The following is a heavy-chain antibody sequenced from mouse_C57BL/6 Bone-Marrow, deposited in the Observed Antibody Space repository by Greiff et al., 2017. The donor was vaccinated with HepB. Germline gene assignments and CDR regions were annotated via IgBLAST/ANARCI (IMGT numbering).Heavy chain of an antibody. D-gene: IGHD1-1*01. V-gene: IGHV1-36*01. CDR3: ARGNYYGSSPLFDY. CDR1: GFTFTDYY. CDR2: VYPYNGGT. J-gene: IGHJ2*01. Sequence: VHVKQSGPVLVKPGPSVKISCKASGFTFTDYYMHWVKQSHGKSLEWIGLVYPYNGGTSYNQKFKGKATLTVDTSSSTAYMELNSLTSEDSAVYYCARGNYYGSSPLFDYWGQGTTLTVSS.